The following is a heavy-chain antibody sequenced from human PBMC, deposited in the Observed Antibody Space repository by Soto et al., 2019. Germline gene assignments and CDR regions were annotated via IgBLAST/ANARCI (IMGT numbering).Heavy chain of an antibody. CDR2: MYHSGST. D-gene: IGHD2-2*01. J-gene: IGHJ4*02. V-gene: IGHV4-30-2*01. CDR3: ARVPDY. Sequence: PSETLSLTCAVSGGSISSGGYPWSWIRQPPGKGLEWIGYMYHSGSTYYDPSLKSRVTISIDRSKNQFPLKLSSVTAADTAVYYCARVPDYWGQGILVTVSS. CDR1: GGSISSGGYP.